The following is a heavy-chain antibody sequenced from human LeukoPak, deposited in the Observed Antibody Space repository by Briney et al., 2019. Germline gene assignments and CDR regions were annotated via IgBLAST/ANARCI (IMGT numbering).Heavy chain of an antibody. CDR2: IYYSGSA. V-gene: IGHV4-31*03. CDR3: ARLVVTAMGAYYGMDV. D-gene: IGHD2-21*02. J-gene: IGHJ6*02. Sequence: SETLSLTCTVSGGSISSGGYYWSWIRQHPGKGLEWIGYIYYSGSAYYNPSLKSRVTISVDTSKNQFSLKLSSVTAADTAVYYCARLVVTAMGAYYGMDVWGQGTTVTVSS. CDR1: GGSISSGGYY.